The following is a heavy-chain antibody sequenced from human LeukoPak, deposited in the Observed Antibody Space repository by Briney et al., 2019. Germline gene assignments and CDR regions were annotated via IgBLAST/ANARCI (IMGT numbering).Heavy chain of an antibody. V-gene: IGHV3-73*01. CDR3: TRPLGAAAGTYFDP. D-gene: IGHD6-13*01. Sequence: GSLRLSCAASGFTFSGAAMHWVRQASGKGPEWVGHIRSKPNNYATAYAASVKGRFTISRDDSKNTAYLQMNSLKFEDTAVYYCTRPLGAAAGTYFDPWGQGTLVTVSS. J-gene: IGHJ5*02. CDR2: IRSKPNNYAT. CDR1: GFTFSGAA.